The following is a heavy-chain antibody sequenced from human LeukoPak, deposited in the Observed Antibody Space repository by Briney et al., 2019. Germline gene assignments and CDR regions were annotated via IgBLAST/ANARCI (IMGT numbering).Heavy chain of an antibody. CDR3: AREYYDYVWGSHRVRALFDY. Sequence: GGSLRLSCAASGFTFSSYWMSWVRQAPGKGLEWVANIKQDGSEKYYVDSVKGRFTISRDNAKNSLYLQMNSLRAEDTAVYYCAREYYDYVWGSHRVRALFDYWGQGTLVTVSS. V-gene: IGHV3-7*01. D-gene: IGHD3-16*02. J-gene: IGHJ4*02. CDR1: GFTFSSYW. CDR2: IKQDGSEK.